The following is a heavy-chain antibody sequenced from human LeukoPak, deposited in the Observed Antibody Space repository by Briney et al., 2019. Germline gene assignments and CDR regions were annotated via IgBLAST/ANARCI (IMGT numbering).Heavy chain of an antibody. CDR1: GGSISSYY. V-gene: IGHV4-59*01. Sequence: SETLSLTCTVSGGSISSYYWCWIRQPPGKGLEWIGYIYYSGSTNYNPSLKSRVTISVDTSKNQFSLKLSSVTAADTAVYYCARAVNFWSGYYNSYWFDPWGQGTLVTVSS. CDR3: ARAVNFWSGYYNSYWFDP. D-gene: IGHD3-3*01. CDR2: IYYSGST. J-gene: IGHJ5*02.